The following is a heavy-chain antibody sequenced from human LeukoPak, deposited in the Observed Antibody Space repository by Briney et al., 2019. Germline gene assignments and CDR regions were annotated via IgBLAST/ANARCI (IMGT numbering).Heavy chain of an antibody. D-gene: IGHD3-22*01. CDR3: ARNIYYDASGYYPRHFDF. CDR1: GGSINSISYY. V-gene: IGHV4-39*07. CDR2: IYYSRSI. J-gene: IGHJ4*02. Sequence: SETLSLTCNVSGGSINSISYYWGWIRQPPGKGLEWIGSIYYSRSIYYSPSLKSRVTISVDTSKNQFSLKVTSVTAADTAVYYCARNIYYDASGYYPRHFDFWGQGTLVTVSS.